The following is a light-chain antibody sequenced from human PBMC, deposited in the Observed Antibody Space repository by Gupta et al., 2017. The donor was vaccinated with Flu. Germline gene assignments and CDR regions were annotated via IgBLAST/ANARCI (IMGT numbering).Light chain of an antibody. Sequence: SVLTPPPSLSGTDAPTVPSCRTRSTSNNVSNFVFYYQQFPGTAPKHLIYRNNPRPSGVPDRFSGSKSGTSASLAISGLRSEDEAIYYCAAWDDSVYGPVFGGGTKLTVL. CDR3: AAWDDSVYGPV. J-gene: IGLJ3*02. CDR1: TSNNVSNF. CDR2: RNN. V-gene: IGLV1-47*01.